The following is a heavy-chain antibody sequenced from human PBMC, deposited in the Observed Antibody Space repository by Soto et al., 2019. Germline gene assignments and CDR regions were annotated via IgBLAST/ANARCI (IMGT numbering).Heavy chain of an antibody. CDR2: ISYDGSNK. CDR1: GFTFSSYG. J-gene: IGHJ4*02. V-gene: IGHV3-30*18. Sequence: QVQLVESGGGVVQRGRSLRLSCAASGFTFSSYGMHWVRQAPGKGLEWVAVISYDGSNKYYADSVKGRFTISRDNSKNTLYLQMNSLRAEDTAVYYCAKDQYSGSYYDYWGQGTLVTVSS. D-gene: IGHD1-26*01. CDR3: AKDQYSGSYYDY.